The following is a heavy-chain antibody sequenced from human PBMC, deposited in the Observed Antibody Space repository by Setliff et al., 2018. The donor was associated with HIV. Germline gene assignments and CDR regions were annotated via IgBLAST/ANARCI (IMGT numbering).Heavy chain of an antibody. CDR2: IFASGSS. CDR3: ARRIDNSGSLPAKNWFDT. V-gene: IGHV4-4*09. J-gene: IGHJ5*02. Sequence: SETLSLTCTVSGGSISSYCWNWIRQPPGKGLEWIGYIFASGSSLYNPSLQSRVSISIDTSKNQFSLKLSSLTAADTAVYYCARRIDNSGSLPAKNWFDTWGQGRLVTVSS. D-gene: IGHD3-10*01. CDR1: GGSISSYC.